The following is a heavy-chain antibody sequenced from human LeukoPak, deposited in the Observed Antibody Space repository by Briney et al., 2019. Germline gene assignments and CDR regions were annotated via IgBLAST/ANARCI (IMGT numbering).Heavy chain of an antibody. Sequence: SETLSLTCAVYGGSFSGYYWSWIRQPPGKGLEWIGEINHSGSTNYNPSLKSRVTISVDTSKNQFSLKLSSVTAADTAVYYCARIPRIAARRVVVDYWGQGTLGTVS. J-gene: IGHJ4*02. V-gene: IGHV4-34*01. CDR3: ARIPRIAARRVVVDY. CDR2: INHSGST. CDR1: GGSFSGYY. D-gene: IGHD6-6*01.